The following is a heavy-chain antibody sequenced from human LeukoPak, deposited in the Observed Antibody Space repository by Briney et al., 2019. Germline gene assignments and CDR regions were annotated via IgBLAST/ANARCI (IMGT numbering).Heavy chain of an antibody. Sequence: PSETLSLTCTVSGGSISSGSYYWSWIRQPAGKGLEWIGRIYHSGSTYYNPSLKSRVTISVDTSKNQFSLKLSSVTAADTAVYYCARPSSSTRNYYYMDVWGKGTTVTVSS. V-gene: IGHV4-61*02. CDR2: IYHSGST. CDR1: GGSISSGSYY. J-gene: IGHJ6*03. CDR3: ARPSSSTRNYYYMDV. D-gene: IGHD2-2*01.